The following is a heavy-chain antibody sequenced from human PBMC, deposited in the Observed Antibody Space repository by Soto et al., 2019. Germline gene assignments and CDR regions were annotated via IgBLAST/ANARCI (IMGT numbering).Heavy chain of an antibody. D-gene: IGHD1-1*01. CDR3: AKGQNTGTYRYNFDC. Sequence: EVQLLESGGDLVQPGGSLRLSCAASGFTVSDYSMSWVRQAPGKGLEWVPGISGSGSATFYADSVKGRFSISRDNSKNTLDLQMNSLRAEDTAIYYCAKGQNTGTYRYNFDCWGQGTLVTVSS. J-gene: IGHJ4*02. CDR2: ISGSGSAT. CDR1: GFTVSDYS. V-gene: IGHV3-23*01.